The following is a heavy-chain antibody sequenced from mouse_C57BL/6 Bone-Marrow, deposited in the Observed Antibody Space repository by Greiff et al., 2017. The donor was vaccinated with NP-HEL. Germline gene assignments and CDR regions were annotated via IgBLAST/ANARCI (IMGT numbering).Heavy chain of an antibody. CDR3: ARNYPSIYPYAMDY. Sequence: QVQLKESGPGLVAPSQSLSITCTVSGFSLTSYAISWVRQPPGQGLEWLGVIWTGGGTNYNSALKSRLSISKDNSKSQVFLKMNSLQTDDTARYYCARNYPSIYPYAMDYWGQGTSVTVSS. J-gene: IGHJ4*01. V-gene: IGHV2-9-1*01. CDR1: GFSLTSYA. D-gene: IGHD1-1*01. CDR2: IWTGGGT.